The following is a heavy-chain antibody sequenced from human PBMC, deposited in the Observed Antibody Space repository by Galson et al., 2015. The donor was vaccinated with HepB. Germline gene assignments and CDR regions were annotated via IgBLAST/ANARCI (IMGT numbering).Heavy chain of an antibody. Sequence: SLRLSCAASGFTFSSYAMHWVRQAPGKGLEYVSAISSNGGSTYYANSVKDRFTISRDNSKNTLYLQMGSLRAEDMAVYYCARDRNMIVVSVDYWGQGTLVTVSS. D-gene: IGHD3-22*01. CDR2: ISSNGGST. CDR1: GFTFSSYA. V-gene: IGHV3-64*01. CDR3: ARDRNMIVVSVDY. J-gene: IGHJ4*02.